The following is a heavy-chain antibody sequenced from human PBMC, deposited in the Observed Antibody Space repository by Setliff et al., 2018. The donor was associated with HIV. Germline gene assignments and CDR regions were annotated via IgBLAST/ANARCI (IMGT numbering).Heavy chain of an antibody. CDR1: GGSISTGGYY. CDR2: FYHSGST. CDR3: VSGPLSGYGYYFDY. J-gene: IGHJ4*02. V-gene: IGHV4-39*07. D-gene: IGHD3-3*01. Sequence: SETLSLTCTVSGGSISTGGYYWSWIRQPPGKGLEWIGSFYHSGSTFYNPSLKSRVTISLDTSKNQFSLKLRSVTAADTAVYYCVSGPLSGYGYYFDYWGQGALVTVSS.